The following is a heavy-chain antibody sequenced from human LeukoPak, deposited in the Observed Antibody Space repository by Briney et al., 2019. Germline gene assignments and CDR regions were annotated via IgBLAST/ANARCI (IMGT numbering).Heavy chain of an antibody. J-gene: IGHJ5*02. V-gene: IGHV1-2*02. CDR3: TREARAGNWFDP. D-gene: IGHD5-12*01. CDR2: INPDSGGT. CDR1: GYSLSDYY. Sequence: ASVKVSCKASGYSLSDYYIHWLRQAPGQGLEWMGWINPDSGGTNYAQKFQGRVTMTRDRSITTVYMELSRLRSDDTAVFYCTREARAGNWFDPWGQGTPVTVSS.